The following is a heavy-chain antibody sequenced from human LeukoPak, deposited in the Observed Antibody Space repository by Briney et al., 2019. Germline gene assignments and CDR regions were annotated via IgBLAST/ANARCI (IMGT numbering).Heavy chain of an antibody. CDR3: ARVPSTGLDY. CDR1: GFTFSSYS. J-gene: IGHJ4*02. Sequence: GGSLRLSCAASGFTFSSYSMNWVRQAPGKGLEWVSSIGSSSSYIFYADSVKGRFTISRDNAKNSHYLQMTSLRAEDTAVYFCARVPSTGLDYWGQGTLVTVSS. CDR2: IGSSSSYI. V-gene: IGHV3-21*01. D-gene: IGHD2-8*02.